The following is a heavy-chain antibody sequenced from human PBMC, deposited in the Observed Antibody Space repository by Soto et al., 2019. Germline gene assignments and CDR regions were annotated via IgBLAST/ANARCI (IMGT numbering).Heavy chain of an antibody. D-gene: IGHD3-10*01. CDR3: TRIWFGD. CDR2: IKSKTDGGTT. J-gene: IGHJ4*02. CDR1: ELTFSDAW. Sequence: EVQLVESGGAWVKPGGSLRLPLAASELTFSDAWRSWVRQAPGKGLEWVGRIKSKTDGGTTDYAAPVKGRFTISRDDSINTLYQQMNSLKIEDTAVYYCTRIWFGDWGQGTLVTVSS. V-gene: IGHV3-15*02.